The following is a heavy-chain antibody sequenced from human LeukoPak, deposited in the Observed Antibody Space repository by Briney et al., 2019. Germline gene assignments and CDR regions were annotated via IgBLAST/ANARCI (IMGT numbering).Heavy chain of an antibody. CDR2: INPNSGGT. CDR1: GYTFTAYY. Sequence: GASVKVSCKASGYTFTAYYVHWVRQAPGQGLEWMGWINPNSGGTKYAQKFQGRATMTRDTSISTAYMELTRLRSDDTAMYYCAPTPPEDYDDSGYFDYWGRGTLVTVSS. V-gene: IGHV1-2*02. CDR3: APTPPEDYDDSGYFDY. D-gene: IGHD3-22*01. J-gene: IGHJ4*02.